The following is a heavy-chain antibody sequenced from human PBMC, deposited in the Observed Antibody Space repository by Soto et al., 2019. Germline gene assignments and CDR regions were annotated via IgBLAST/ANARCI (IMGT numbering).Heavy chain of an antibody. Sequence: EVQLLESGGGLVQPGGSLRLSCAASGFTFSSYAMSWDRQAPGKGLEWVSAISGSGGSTYYADSVKGRFTISRDNSKNTLYLQRNSLRAEDTAVYYCAKRYYYGSGSYDYWGQGTLVTVSS. CDR1: GFTFSSYA. J-gene: IGHJ4*02. V-gene: IGHV3-23*01. CDR3: AKRYYYGSGSYDY. D-gene: IGHD3-10*01. CDR2: ISGSGGST.